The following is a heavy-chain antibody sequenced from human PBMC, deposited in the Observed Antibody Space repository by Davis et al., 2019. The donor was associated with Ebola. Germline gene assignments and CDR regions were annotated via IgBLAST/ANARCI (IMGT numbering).Heavy chain of an antibody. CDR2: IYPGDSHT. J-gene: IGHJ6*02. Sequence: KVSCKGSGYSFTSYWIGWVRQMPGKGLEWMGIIYPGDSHTTYSPSFQGQVTISADKSISTAYLQWSSLKASDTAMYFCAGASYYYYGMDVWGQGTTVTVSS. CDR3: AGASYYYYGMDV. V-gene: IGHV5-51*01. CDR1: GYSFTSYW.